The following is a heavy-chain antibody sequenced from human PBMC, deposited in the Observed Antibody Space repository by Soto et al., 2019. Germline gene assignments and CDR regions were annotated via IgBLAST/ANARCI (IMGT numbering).Heavy chain of an antibody. V-gene: IGHV1-69*18. CDR2: IIPLIGTA. CDR1: GGTFSTYG. CDR3: ARVVMTTVPSSFYYGLDV. J-gene: IGHJ6*04. D-gene: IGHD4-4*01. Sequence: QVQLVQSGAEVRKPGSSVTVSCKASGGTFSTYGITWVRQAPGQGLEWMGNIIPLIGTANYAQRFRGRVPIAADESTTTAYMELTSLRSEDTAVYYCARVVMTTVPSSFYYGLDVWGKGPTVTVSS.